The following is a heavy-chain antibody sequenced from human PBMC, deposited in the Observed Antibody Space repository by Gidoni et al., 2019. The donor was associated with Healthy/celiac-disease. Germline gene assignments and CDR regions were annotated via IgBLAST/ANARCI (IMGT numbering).Heavy chain of an antibody. Sequence: LQLQESGPGLVKPSETLSPTCTASDRLLSSSSYYWGWIRQPPGKGLVWLGSIYNSGITYYHPSLKSRVTISVEASKTQFSVKLSSVTAADTAVYYCARQAAYSSSLDDWGQGTRVTVSS. CDR3: ARQAAYSSSLDD. CDR1: DRLLSSSSYY. V-gene: IGHV4-39*01. J-gene: IGHJ4*02. CDR2: IYNSGIT. D-gene: IGHD6-13*01.